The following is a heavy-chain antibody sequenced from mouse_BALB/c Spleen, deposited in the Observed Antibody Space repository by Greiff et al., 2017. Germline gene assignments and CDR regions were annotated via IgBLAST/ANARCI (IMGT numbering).Heavy chain of an antibody. CDR1: GYSFTGYN. CDR2: IDPYNGGT. J-gene: IGHJ3*01. D-gene: IGHD3-1*01. V-gene: IGHV1S135*01. Sequence: VQLQQSGPELGKPGASVKISCKASGYSFTGYNMYWVKQSHRKSLEWIGYIDPYNGGTSYNQKSKGKATLTVDKSSSTAYMHLNSLTSEDSAIYYCARGGAARATLAYWGQGTLVTVSA. CDR3: ARGGAARATLAY.